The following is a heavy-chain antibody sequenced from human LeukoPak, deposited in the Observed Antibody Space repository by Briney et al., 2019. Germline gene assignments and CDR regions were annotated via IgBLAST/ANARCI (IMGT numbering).Heavy chain of an antibody. V-gene: IGHV4-59*08. D-gene: IGHD3-9*01. J-gene: IGHJ4*02. Sequence: SETLSLTCTVSGDSISRYYWSWIRQSPGKGLEWIGYIFYSGISNYNPSLKSRVTVSVDTSKNQFSLKLSSVTAADTAVYYCARHVGLRYFDWSHGEVDYWGQGTLVTVSS. CDR3: ARHVGLRYFDWSHGEVDY. CDR1: GDSISRYY. CDR2: IFYSGIS.